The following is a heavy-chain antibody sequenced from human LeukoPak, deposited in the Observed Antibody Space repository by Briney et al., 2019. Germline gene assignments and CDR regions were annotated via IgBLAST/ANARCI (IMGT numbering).Heavy chain of an antibody. J-gene: IGHJ4*02. CDR2: ISHSGST. V-gene: IGHV4-34*01. D-gene: IGHD1-1*01. CDR3: ARGSGFDY. CDR1: GGSFSGYY. Sequence: SETLSLTCAVYGGSFSGYYWSWIRQPPGKGLEWIGEISHSGSTNYNPSLKSRVTISVGTSKNQFSLKLSSVTAADTAVYYCARGSGFDYWGQGTLVTVSS.